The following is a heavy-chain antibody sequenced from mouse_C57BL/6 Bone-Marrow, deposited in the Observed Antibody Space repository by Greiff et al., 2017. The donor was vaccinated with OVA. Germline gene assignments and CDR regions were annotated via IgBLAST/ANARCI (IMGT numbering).Heavy chain of an antibody. CDR2: IDPSDSET. D-gene: IGHD2-1*01. J-gene: IGHJ2*01. CDR3: ARGDYGNPGDY. V-gene: IGHV1-52*01. Sequence: VQLQQSGAELVRPGSSVKLSCKASGYTFTSYWMHWVKQRPIQGLEWIGNIDPSDSETHYNQKFKDKATLTVDKSSSTAYMQLSSLTSEDSAVYYCARGDYGNPGDYWGQGTTLTVSS. CDR1: GYTFTSYW.